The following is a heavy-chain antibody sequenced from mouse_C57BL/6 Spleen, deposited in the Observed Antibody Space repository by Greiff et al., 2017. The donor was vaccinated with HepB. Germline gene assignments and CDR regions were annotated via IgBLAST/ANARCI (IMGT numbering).Heavy chain of an antibody. Sequence: EVHLVESGGGLVKPGGSLKLSCAASGFTFSSYAMSWVRQTPEKRLEWVATISDGGSYTYYPDNVKGRFTISRDNAKNNLYLQKSHLKSEDTAMYYCTRGYYDTEFAYWGQGTLVTVSA. J-gene: IGHJ3*01. V-gene: IGHV5-4*01. CDR1: GFTFSSYA. CDR2: ISDGGSYT. CDR3: TRGYYDTEFAY. D-gene: IGHD1-1*01.